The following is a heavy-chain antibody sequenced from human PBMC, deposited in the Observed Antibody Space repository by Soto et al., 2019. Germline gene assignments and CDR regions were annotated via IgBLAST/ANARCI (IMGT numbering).Heavy chain of an antibody. CDR2: INPSGGST. V-gene: IGHV1-46*03. CDR3: ARYRLSLYYDFWSGYPNWFDP. Sequence: GASVKVSCKASGYTFTSYYMHWVRQAPGQGLEWMGIINPSGGSTSYAQKFQGRVTMTRDTSTSTVYMELSSLRSEDTAVYYCARYRLSLYYDFWSGYPNWFDPWGQGTLVTVSS. J-gene: IGHJ5*02. CDR1: GYTFTSYY. D-gene: IGHD3-3*01.